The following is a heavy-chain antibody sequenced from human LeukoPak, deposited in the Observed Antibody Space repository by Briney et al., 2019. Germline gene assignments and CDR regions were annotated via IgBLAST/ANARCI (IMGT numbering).Heavy chain of an antibody. CDR3: AKHYGDAYNWFDP. D-gene: IGHD4-17*01. J-gene: IGHJ5*02. Sequence: GGSLRLSCAASGFTFSDYYMSWIRQAPGKGLEWVSYISSSGSTIYYADSVKGRFTISRDNAKNLLYLQMNSLRAEDTAVYYCAKHYGDAYNWFDPWGQGTLVTVSS. CDR1: GFTFSDYY. V-gene: IGHV3-11*01. CDR2: ISSSGSTI.